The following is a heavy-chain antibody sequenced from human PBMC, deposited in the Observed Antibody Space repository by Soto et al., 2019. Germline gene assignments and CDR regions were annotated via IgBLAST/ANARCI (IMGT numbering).Heavy chain of an antibody. CDR2: INAGNGNT. Sequence: VASVKVSCKASGYTFTSYSMHWVRQAPGQRLEWMGWINAGNGNTKYSQKFQGRVTITRDTSASTAYMELSSLRSEDPAVYYCARLRPWRGGYGMDVWGQGTTVTVSS. CDR1: GYTFTSYS. D-gene: IGHD3-3*01. V-gene: IGHV1-3*01. J-gene: IGHJ6*02. CDR3: ARLRPWRGGYGMDV.